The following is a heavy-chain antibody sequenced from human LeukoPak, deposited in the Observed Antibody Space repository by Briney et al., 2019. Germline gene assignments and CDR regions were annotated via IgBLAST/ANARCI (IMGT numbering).Heavy chain of an antibody. CDR2: FDPEDAET. J-gene: IGHJ4*02. V-gene: IGHV1-24*01. D-gene: IGHD1-26*01. CDR1: GYTLTELS. Sequence: GASVKVSCKVSGYTLTELSMHWVRQAPGKGLEWMGSFDPEDAETIYAQKFQGRVTMTEDTSTDTAYMELSSLRSDDTAVYYCATGGSLIVGETGFDYWGQGTLVTVCS. CDR3: ATGGSLIVGETGFDY.